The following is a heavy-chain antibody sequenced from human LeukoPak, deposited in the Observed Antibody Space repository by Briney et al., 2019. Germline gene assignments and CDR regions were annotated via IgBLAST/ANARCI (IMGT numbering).Heavy chain of an antibody. CDR2: IYYSGNT. CDR1: GVSISSSNSY. V-gene: IGHV4-39*07. D-gene: IGHD3-9*01. CDR3: ARVGYDILTGYPNWFDP. Sequence: PSETLSLTCTVSGVSISSSNSYWGWIRQPPGKGLEWIGSIYYSGNTYYNASLKSQVSISIDTSKNQFSLKLSSVTAADTAVYYCARVGYDILTGYPNWFDPWGQGTLVTVSS. J-gene: IGHJ5*02.